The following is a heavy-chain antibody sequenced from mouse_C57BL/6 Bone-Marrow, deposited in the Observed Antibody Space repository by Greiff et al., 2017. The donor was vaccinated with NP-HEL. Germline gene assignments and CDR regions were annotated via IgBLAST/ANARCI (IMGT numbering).Heavy chain of an antibody. J-gene: IGHJ3*01. CDR1: GFTFSSYA. D-gene: IGHD2-3*01. CDR3: ARPRDGYFPAWFAY. Sequence: EVHLVESGGGLVKPGGSLKLSCAASGFTFSSYAMSWVRQTPEKRLEWVATISDGGSYTYYPDNVKGRFTISRDNAKNNLYLQMSHLKSEDTAMYYCARPRDGYFPAWFAYWGQGTLVTVSA. CDR2: ISDGGSYT. V-gene: IGHV5-4*01.